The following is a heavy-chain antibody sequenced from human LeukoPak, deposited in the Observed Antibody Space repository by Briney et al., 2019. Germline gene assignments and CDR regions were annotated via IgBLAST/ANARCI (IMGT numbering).Heavy chain of an antibody. CDR2: SSPGNGNT. V-gene: IGHV1-3*02. Sequence: ASVKVSCKASGYTFTNYGMHWVRQAPGQRPGWMGWSSPGNGNTKYSQEFQGRVTITRDTSATTVHMELSSLRSEDMAVYYCARWNEAAAGFDYWGQGTLVTVSS. D-gene: IGHD6-13*01. J-gene: IGHJ4*02. CDR3: ARWNEAAAGFDY. CDR1: GYTFTNYG.